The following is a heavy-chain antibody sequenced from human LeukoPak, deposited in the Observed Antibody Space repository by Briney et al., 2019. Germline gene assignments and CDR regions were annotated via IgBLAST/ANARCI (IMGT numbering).Heavy chain of an antibody. J-gene: IGHJ4*02. Sequence: GGSLRLSCAASGFTFSSCWRHWVRQAPGKGLVWVARINIDGSSTSYADSVKGRFTIYRDNAKNTLYLQMSSLRAEDTAVYYCERVTSVTGTIFDSWGQGTLVTVSS. CDR3: ERVTSVTGTIFDS. CDR1: GFTFSSCW. D-gene: IGHD1-7*01. V-gene: IGHV3-74*01. CDR2: INIDGSST.